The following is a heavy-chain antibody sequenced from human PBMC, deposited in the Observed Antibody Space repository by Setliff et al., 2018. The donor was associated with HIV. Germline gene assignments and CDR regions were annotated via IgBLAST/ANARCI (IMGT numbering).Heavy chain of an antibody. J-gene: IGHJ5*02. CDR2: IIPILGVA. CDR1: GGTFNTYV. Sequence: ASVKVSCKASGGTFNTYVISWLRQAPGQGLEWTGGIIPILGVANYAQKFQGRLTITADKSTNTAYMELSSLKSDDTAVYYCARGPEEGDCSGGSCYGNFDPWGQGTLVTVSS. V-gene: IGHV1-69*10. CDR3: ARGPEEGDCSGGSCYGNFDP. D-gene: IGHD2-15*01.